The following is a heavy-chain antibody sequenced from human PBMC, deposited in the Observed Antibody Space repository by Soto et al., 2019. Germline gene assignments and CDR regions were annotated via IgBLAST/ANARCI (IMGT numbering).Heavy chain of an antibody. V-gene: IGHV4-31*02. D-gene: IGHD1-26*01. Sequence: WTWIRQHPGKGLEWIGYITYIGSTYYNPSLKSRVTISVDTSKNQFSLKLSTVTAADTAVYYCARESGGSLFGSYYDAWGQGTLVTVSS. CDR3: ARESGGSLFGSYYDA. J-gene: IGHJ5*02. CDR2: ITYIGST.